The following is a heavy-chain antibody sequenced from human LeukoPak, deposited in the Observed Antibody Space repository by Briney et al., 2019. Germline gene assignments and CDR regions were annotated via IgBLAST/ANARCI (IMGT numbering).Heavy chain of an antibody. V-gene: IGHV3-23*01. CDR1: GFTFSSYA. D-gene: IGHD3-16*01. J-gene: IGHJ4*02. CDR2: ISGSGGST. CDR3: AKDPRRVARNPLGDDY. Sequence: PGGSLRLSCAASGFTFSSYAMSWVRQASGKGLEWVSAISGSGGSTYYADSVKGRFTISRDNSKNTLYLQMNSLRAEDTAVYYCAKDPRRVARNPLGDDYWGQGTLVTVSS.